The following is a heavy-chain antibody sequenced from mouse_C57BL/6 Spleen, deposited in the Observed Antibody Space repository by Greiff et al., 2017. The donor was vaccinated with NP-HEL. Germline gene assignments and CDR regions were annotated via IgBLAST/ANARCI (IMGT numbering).Heavy chain of an antibody. J-gene: IGHJ1*03. CDR2: IYPGDGDT. CDR3: ARDDYSTWYFDV. CDR1: GYAFSSSW. Sequence: VQVVESGPELVKPGASVKISCKASGYAFSSSWMNWVKQRPGKGLEWIGRIYPGDGDTNYNGKFKGKATLTADKSSSTAYMQLSSLTSEDSAVYFCARDDYSTWYFDVWGTGTTVTVSS. V-gene: IGHV1-82*01. D-gene: IGHD2-5*01.